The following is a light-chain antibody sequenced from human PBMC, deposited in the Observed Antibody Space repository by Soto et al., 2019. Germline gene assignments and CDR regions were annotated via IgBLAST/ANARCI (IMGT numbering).Light chain of an antibody. J-gene: IGKJ5*01. V-gene: IGKV3-20*01. CDR3: QQYGSSPPLT. CDR2: GAS. CDR1: QSVSSSY. Sequence: EIVLTQSPGTLSLSPGERATLSCRASQSVSSSYLAWYQQKPGQAPRLLIYGASIRATGIPDRFSGSGSGTDFTITISRLEPEDFAVYYCQQYGSSPPLTFGQGTRLEIK.